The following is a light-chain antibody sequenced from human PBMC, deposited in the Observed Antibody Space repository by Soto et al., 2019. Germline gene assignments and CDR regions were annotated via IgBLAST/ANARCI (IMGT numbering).Light chain of an antibody. CDR3: QESNRY. J-gene: IGKJ4*01. CDR1: QIIDDW. V-gene: IGKV1-5*03. Sequence: DMHMTQSPYTLSASVGDRVTITCRTGQIIDDWLAWYQQKPGKPPKLLIYRASSLETGVPSRFSGGGSGTEFTLTISILQPDDSATYHCQESNRYFGGGTKLEIK. CDR2: RAS.